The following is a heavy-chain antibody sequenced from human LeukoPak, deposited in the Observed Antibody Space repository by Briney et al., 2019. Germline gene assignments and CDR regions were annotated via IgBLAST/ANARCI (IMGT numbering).Heavy chain of an antibody. CDR1: GFTFSSYS. Sequence: GGSLRLSCEASGFTFSSYSMNWVRQAPGKGLEWISYITTSSGTKHYADSVRGRFTISRDNAKNSLHLQTNSLRAEDTAVYYCARDPAVVVDAFDIWGQGTMVTVSS. D-gene: IGHD3-22*01. V-gene: IGHV3-48*04. J-gene: IGHJ3*02. CDR2: ITTSSGTK. CDR3: ARDPAVVVDAFDI.